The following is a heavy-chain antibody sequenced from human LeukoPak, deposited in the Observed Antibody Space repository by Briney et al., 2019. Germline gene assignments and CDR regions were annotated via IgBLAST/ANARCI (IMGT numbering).Heavy chain of an antibody. CDR1: GGSISSYY. D-gene: IGHD2-15*01. CDR2: IYYSGST. CDR3: AREGEVVATNDAFDI. J-gene: IGHJ3*02. Sequence: SSETLSLTCTVSGGSISSYYWSWIRQPPGKELEWIGSIYYSGSTYYNPSLKSRVTISVDTSKNQFSLKLSSVTAADTAVYYCAREGEVVATNDAFDIWGQGTMVTVSS. V-gene: IGHV4-59*12.